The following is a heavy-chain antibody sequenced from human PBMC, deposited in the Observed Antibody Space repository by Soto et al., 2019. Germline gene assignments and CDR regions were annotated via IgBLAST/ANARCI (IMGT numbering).Heavy chain of an antibody. CDR3: AREVDTAMVLQCYFDY. V-gene: IGHV4-39*02. Sequence: SETQSLTCPVSGGSISSSSYYWGWIRQPPGKGLEWIGSIYYSGSTYYNPSLKSRVTISVDTSKNQFSLKLSSVTAADTAVYYCAREVDTAMVLQCYFDYWGQGTLVTVSS. J-gene: IGHJ4*02. CDR1: GGSISSSSYY. CDR2: IYYSGST. D-gene: IGHD5-18*01.